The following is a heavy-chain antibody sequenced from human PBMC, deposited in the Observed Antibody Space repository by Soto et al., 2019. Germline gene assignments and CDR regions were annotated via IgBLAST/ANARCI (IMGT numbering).Heavy chain of an antibody. Sequence: QVQLVESGGGVVQPGRSLTLSCVASGFTFTSYGIHWVRQAPGTGLVWVAVIWYDGSNKYYGDSVKGRFSISRDNSKNNVFLHMNGLRAEDTAVYYCARDRRFLEWLDYWGQGTQVSVSS. CDR2: IWYDGSNK. CDR3: ARDRRFLEWLDY. V-gene: IGHV3-33*01. D-gene: IGHD3-3*01. CDR1: GFTFTSYG. J-gene: IGHJ4*02.